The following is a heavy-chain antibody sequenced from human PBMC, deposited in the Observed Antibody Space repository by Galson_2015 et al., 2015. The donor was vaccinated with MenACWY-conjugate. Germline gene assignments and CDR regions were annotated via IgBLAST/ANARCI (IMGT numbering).Heavy chain of an antibody. Sequence: QPPGQALEWLSLIYWDDDKRYSPSLKSRLTITKDTSKNQVVLSMTNMDPVDTATYYCAHSPYCSTTSCYAARAFDVWGQGTVVTVSS. CDR3: AHSPYCSTTSCYAARAFDV. D-gene: IGHD2-2*01. V-gene: IGHV2-5*02. CDR2: IYWDDDK. J-gene: IGHJ3*01.